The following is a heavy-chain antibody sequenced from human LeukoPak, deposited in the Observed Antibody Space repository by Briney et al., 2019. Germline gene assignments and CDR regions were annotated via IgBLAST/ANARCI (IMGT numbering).Heavy chain of an antibody. V-gene: IGHV4-59*08. Sequence: SETLSLTCTVSGGSISSYYWSWIRQPPGKGLEWIGYIYYSGSTNYNPSLKSRVTISVDTSKNQFSLKLSSVTAADTAVYYCARHGGPNAGLFDPWGQGTLVTVSS. CDR2: IYYSGST. D-gene: IGHD4/OR15-4a*01. J-gene: IGHJ5*02. CDR1: GGSISSYY. CDR3: ARHGGPNAGLFDP.